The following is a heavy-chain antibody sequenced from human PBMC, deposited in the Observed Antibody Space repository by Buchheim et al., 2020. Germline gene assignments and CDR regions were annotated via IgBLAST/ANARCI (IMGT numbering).Heavy chain of an antibody. CDR1: GFTLRSYW. CDR2: ISSDGSRI. Sequence: EVQLVESGGGLVQPGGSLRLSCAASGFTLRSYWMHWVRQDPGKGLVWVSRISSDGSRIYYADSVKGRFPIPRDNAKKMVFLQMNSLRAEDTAVFYCARENCPSAGCTNVDYGGKGPL. J-gene: IGHJ4*02. V-gene: IGHV3-74*01. D-gene: IGHD2-2*01. CDR3: ARENCPSAGCTNVDY.